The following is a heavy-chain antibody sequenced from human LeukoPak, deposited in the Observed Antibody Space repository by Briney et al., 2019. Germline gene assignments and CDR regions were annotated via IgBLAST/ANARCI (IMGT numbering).Heavy chain of an antibody. D-gene: IGHD2-8*02. CDR2: IWFDGSKD. Sequence: GGPLRFSCAASGFASSTYVMHWVRQAPGKGLEWVAIIWFDGSKDYHADSVKGRFTISRDNSRNTLFLQMDSLRAEDTALYYCARDVTGSLDYWGQGTLVTVSS. J-gene: IGHJ4*02. CDR1: GFASSTYV. V-gene: IGHV3-33*01. CDR3: ARDVTGSLDY.